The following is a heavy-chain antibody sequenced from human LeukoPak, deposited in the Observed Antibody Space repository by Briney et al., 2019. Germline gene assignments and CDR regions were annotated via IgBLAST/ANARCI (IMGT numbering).Heavy chain of an antibody. D-gene: IGHD6-6*01. Sequence: GASVKVSCKASGYTFTTYGISWVRQAPGQGLEWMGWISTYNNGKNYAQKLQGRVTMTTDTSTSTAYMELRSLRSDDTAVYYCTRGSSLFDYWGQGTLVTVSS. V-gene: IGHV1-18*01. CDR3: TRGSSLFDY. CDR1: GYTFTTYG. CDR2: ISTYNNGK. J-gene: IGHJ4*02.